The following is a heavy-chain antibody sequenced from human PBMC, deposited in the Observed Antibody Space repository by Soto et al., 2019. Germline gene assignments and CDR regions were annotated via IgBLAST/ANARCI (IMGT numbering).Heavy chain of an antibody. V-gene: IGHV1-69*01. J-gene: IGHJ4*02. Sequence: QVQLVQSGAEVKKPGSSVKVSCKASGGTFSSYAISWVRQAPGQGLEWMGGIIPIFGTANYAQKFQGSVTITADESTSTAYMELSSLRSEDTAVYYCASDGREARLHRCNPYYFDSWGQGTLVTVSS. CDR1: GGTFSSYA. CDR3: ASDGREARLHRCNPYYFDS. D-gene: IGHD6-6*01. CDR2: IIPIFGTA.